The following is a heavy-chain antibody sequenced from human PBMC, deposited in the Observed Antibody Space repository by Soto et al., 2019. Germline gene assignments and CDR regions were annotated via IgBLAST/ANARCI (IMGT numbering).Heavy chain of an antibody. V-gene: IGHV3-30*18. CDR1: GFTFSSYG. D-gene: IGHD5-18*01. CDR3: AKLGTAMVMPPAPSDY. Sequence: ESGGGVVQPGRSLRLSCAASGFTFSSYGMHWVRQAPGKGLEWVAVISYDGSNKYYADSVKGRFTISRDNSKNTLYLQMNSLRAEDTAVYYCAKLGTAMVMPPAPSDYWGQGTLVTVSS. CDR2: ISYDGSNK. J-gene: IGHJ4*02.